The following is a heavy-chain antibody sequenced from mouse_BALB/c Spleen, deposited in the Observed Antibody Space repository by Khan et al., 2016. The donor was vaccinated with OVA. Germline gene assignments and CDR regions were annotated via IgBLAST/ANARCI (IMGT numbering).Heavy chain of an antibody. CDR3: ARRVLLLYWYFDV. D-gene: IGHD1-1*01. V-gene: IGHV3-2*02. CDR1: GYSITSDYA. Sequence: EVQLQESGPGLVKPSQSLSLTCTVTGYSITSDYAWNWIRQFPGNKLEWMGYISYSGSTYYNPSLKSRISVTRDPSKNQFFLQLNSVTTEDTATYYCARRVLLLYWYFDVWGAGTTVTVSS. J-gene: IGHJ1*01. CDR2: ISYSGST.